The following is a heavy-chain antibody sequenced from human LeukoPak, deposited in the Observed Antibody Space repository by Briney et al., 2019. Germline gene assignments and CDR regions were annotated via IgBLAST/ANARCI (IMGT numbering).Heavy chain of an antibody. CDR1: GGTFSSYA. CDR3: ARGLGATSWFDP. V-gene: IGHV1-69*05. J-gene: IGHJ5*02. CDR2: IIPIFGTA. Sequence: ASVEVSCKASGGTFSSYAISWVRQAPGQGLEWMGRIIPIFGTANYAQKFQGRVTITTNESTSTAYMELSSLRSEDTAVYYCARGLGATSWFDPWGQGTLVTVSS. D-gene: IGHD1-26*01.